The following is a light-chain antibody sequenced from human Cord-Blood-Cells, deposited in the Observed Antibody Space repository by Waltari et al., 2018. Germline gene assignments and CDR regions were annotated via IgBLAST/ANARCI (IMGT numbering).Light chain of an antibody. V-gene: IGLV2-14*03. J-gene: IGLJ3*02. Sequence: QSALTQPASVSGSPGQSITMSCTGTSSDVGGYNYVPWYQQHPGKAPILMIYDVSNRPSGVSNRFSGSKSGNTASLTISGLQAEDEADYYCSSYTSSSTLVFGGGTKLTVL. CDR1: SSDVGGYNY. CDR3: SSYTSSSTLV. CDR2: DVS.